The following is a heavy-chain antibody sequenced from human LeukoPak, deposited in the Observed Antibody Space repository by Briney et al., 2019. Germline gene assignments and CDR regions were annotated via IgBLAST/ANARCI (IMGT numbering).Heavy chain of an antibody. V-gene: IGHV1-18*01. CDR2: ISTYNGNT. J-gene: IGHJ4*02. CDR3: ARDVDTAMTRTLFDY. CDR1: GYTFNSYG. Sequence: ASVKVSCKASGYTFNSYGISWVRQAPGQGLEWMGWISTYNGNTNFAQQLQGRVTMTTDTSTSTVHMELRSRTSDDTAVYYCARDVDTAMTRTLFDYWGQGTLVTVSS. D-gene: IGHD5-18*01.